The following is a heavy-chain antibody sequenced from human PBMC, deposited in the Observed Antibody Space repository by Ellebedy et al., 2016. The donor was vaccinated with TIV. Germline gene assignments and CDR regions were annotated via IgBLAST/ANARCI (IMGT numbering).Heavy chain of an antibody. CDR1: GFTFSSYT. V-gene: IGHV3-21*01. D-gene: IGHD3-22*01. J-gene: IGHJ4*02. CDR2: ISSSSSYI. Sequence: GGSLRLSXAASGFTFSSYTMNWVRQAPGKGLEWVSSISSSSSYIYYADSVKGRFTISRDNAKNSLYLQMNSLRAEDTAVYYCAREVYYDSSGYYSISYYFDYWGQGTLVTVSS. CDR3: AREVYYDSSGYYSISYYFDY.